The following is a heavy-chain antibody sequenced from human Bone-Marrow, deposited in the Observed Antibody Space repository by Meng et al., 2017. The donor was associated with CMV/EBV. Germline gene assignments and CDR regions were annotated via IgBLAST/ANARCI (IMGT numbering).Heavy chain of an antibody. CDR3: ARDYDILTGYPDY. CDR1: GFTFSSYA. D-gene: IGHD3-9*01. CDR2: ISYDGSNK. Sequence: GESLKISCAASGFTFSSYAMHWVRQAPGKGLEWVAVISYDGSNKYYADSVKGRFTISRDNSKNTLYLQMNSLRAEDTAVYYCARDYDILTGYPDYWGQGTLVTVSS. V-gene: IGHV3-30*04. J-gene: IGHJ4*02.